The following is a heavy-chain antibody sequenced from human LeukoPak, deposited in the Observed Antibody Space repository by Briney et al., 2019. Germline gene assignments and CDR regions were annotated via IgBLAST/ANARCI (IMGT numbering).Heavy chain of an antibody. CDR3: ARAGYDSSGYYSY. CDR1: GYIFTSYY. J-gene: IGHJ4*02. V-gene: IGHV1-46*01. Sequence: ASVKVSCKPSGYIFTSYYMHWLRQAPGQGLEWVGLINPTGGSTTYAQNFQGRVTMTRDTSTTTVYMEVSSLRSEDTAVYYCARAGYDSSGYYSYWGQGTLVAVSS. D-gene: IGHD3-22*01. CDR2: INPTGGST.